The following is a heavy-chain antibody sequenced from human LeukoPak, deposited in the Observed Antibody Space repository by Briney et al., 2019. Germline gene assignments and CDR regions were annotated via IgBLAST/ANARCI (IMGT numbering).Heavy chain of an antibody. Sequence: SETLSLTCTVSGGSISSYYWGWIRQPPGKGLEWIGSIYYSGSTYYNPSLKSRVTISVDTSKNQFSLKLSSVTAADTAVYYCARHVPPTTVTLFDYWGQGTLVTVSS. CDR2: IYYSGST. V-gene: IGHV4-39*01. CDR1: GGSISSYY. J-gene: IGHJ4*02. D-gene: IGHD4-11*01. CDR3: ARHVPPTTVTLFDY.